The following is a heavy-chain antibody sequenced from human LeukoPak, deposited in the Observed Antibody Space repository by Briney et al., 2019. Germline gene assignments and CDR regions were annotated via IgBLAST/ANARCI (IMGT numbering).Heavy chain of an antibody. CDR1: GFTFSRYA. J-gene: IGHJ5*02. CDR2: ISGGGASI. D-gene: IGHD2-2*02. V-gene: IGHV3-23*01. CDR3: AECQPAAISWFDP. Sequence: GGSLRLSCAASGFTFSRYAMSWVRQAPGKGLEWVSAISGGGASIYYADSVKGRFTISRDNSKNTLYLQMNSLRVEDTAVYYCAECQPAAISWFDPWGQGTLVTVSS.